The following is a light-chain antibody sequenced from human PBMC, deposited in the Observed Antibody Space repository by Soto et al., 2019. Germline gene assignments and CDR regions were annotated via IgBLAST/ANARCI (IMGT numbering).Light chain of an antibody. CDR1: SSDVGSYNR. V-gene: IGLV2-18*02. CDR2: EVS. CDR3: SSYTSSSTYV. Sequence: QSVLTQPPSVSGSPGLSVTISCTGTSSDVGSYNRVSWYQQSPDTAPKLMIYEVSNRPSGVPDRFSGSKSGNTASLTISGLQAEDEADYYCSSYTSSSTYVFGTGTKVTVL. J-gene: IGLJ1*01.